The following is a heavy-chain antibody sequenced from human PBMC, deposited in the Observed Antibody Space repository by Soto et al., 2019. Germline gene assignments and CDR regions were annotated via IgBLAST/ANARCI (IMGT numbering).Heavy chain of an antibody. V-gene: IGHV3-11*01. CDR2: ISSSGSTI. J-gene: IGHJ6*03. D-gene: IGHD6-13*01. CDR3: ARAVAAAGYYYYYYYYMDV. Sequence: QVQLVESGGGLVKPGGSLRLSCAASGFTFSDYYMSWIRQAPGKGLEWVSYISSSGSTIYYADSVKGRFTISRDNAKNSLQLQKNSLRAEDTAVYYCARAVAAAGYYYYYYYYMDVWGKGTTVTVSS. CDR1: GFTFSDYY.